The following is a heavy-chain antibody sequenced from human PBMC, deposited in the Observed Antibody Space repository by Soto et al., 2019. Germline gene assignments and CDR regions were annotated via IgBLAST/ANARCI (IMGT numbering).Heavy chain of an antibody. V-gene: IGHV3-48*01. Sequence: GGSLRLSCAASGFTFSSYSMNWVRQAPGKGLEWVSYISSSSSTIYYADSVKGRFTISRDNAKNSLYLQMNSLRAEDTAVYYCARDVGSSWYVSYYYYYYMDVWGKGTTVTVSS. CDR1: GFTFSSYS. CDR3: ARDVGSSWYVSYYYYYYMDV. J-gene: IGHJ6*03. D-gene: IGHD6-13*01. CDR2: ISSSSSTI.